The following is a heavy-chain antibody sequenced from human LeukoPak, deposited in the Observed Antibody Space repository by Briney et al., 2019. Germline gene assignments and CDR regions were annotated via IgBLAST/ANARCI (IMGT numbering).Heavy chain of an antibody. CDR1: GFTFSSYW. V-gene: IGHV3-7*03. J-gene: IGHJ4*02. Sequence: GGSLRLSCAASGFTFSSYWMSWVRQAPGKGLEWVANIKQDGSEKYYVDSVKGRFTISRDNFKNSLYLQMNSLRPEDTAVYYCASDSPRVGATGSNDHWGQGTQVTVSS. D-gene: IGHD1-26*01. CDR2: IKQDGSEK. CDR3: ASDSPRVGATGSNDH.